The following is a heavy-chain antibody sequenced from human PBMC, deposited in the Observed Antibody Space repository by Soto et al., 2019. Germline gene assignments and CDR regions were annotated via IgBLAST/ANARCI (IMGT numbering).Heavy chain of an antibody. CDR2: IYYSGST. CDR1: GGSISSYY. CDR3: ARVSGGITMVRGMYYYYGMDV. D-gene: IGHD3-10*01. J-gene: IGHJ6*02. V-gene: IGHV4-59*01. Sequence: SETLSLTCTVSGGSISSYYWSWIRQPPGKGLEWIGYIYYSGSTNYNPSLKSRVTISVDTSKNQFSLKLSSVTAADTAVYYCARVSGGITMVRGMYYYYGMDVWGQGTTVTVSS.